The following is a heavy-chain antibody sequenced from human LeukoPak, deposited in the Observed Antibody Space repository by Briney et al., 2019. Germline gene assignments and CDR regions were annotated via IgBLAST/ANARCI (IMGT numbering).Heavy chain of an antibody. CDR1: GFTFSSYW. CDR2: IKQDGSEK. J-gene: IGHJ5*02. CDR3: ARAVHVVSNWFDP. Sequence: PGGSLRLSCAASGFTFSSYWMSWVRQAPGKGLEWVANIKQDGSEKYYVDSVKGRLTISRDNAKNSLYLQMNSLRAEDTAVYYCARAVHVVSNWFDPWGQGTLVTVSS. V-gene: IGHV3-7*03. D-gene: IGHD2-15*01.